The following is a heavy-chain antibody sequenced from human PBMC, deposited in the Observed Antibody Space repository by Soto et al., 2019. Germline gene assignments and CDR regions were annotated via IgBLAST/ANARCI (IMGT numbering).Heavy chain of an antibody. CDR1: GFTFGDYA. Sequence: PGGSLRLSCTASGFTFGDYAMSWVRQAPGKGLEWVGFIRSKAYGRTTEYAASVKGRFTISRDDSKSIAYLQMNSLKTEDTAVYYCTRDASYDYGGNSEAFDIWGQGTMVTVSS. CDR2: IRSKAYGRTT. V-gene: IGHV3-49*04. CDR3: TRDASYDYGGNSEAFDI. D-gene: IGHD4-17*01. J-gene: IGHJ3*02.